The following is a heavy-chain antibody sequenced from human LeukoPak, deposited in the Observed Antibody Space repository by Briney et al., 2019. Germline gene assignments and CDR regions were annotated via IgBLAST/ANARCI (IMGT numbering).Heavy chain of an antibody. CDR1: GGSISSGSYY. CDR3: ARDYYDSSGIPRFDP. V-gene: IGHV4-61*02. D-gene: IGHD3-22*01. Sequence: NASETLSLTCTVSGGSISSGSYYWSWIRQPAGKGLEWIGRIYTSGSTNYNPSLKSRVTISVDTSKNQFSLKLSSVTAADTAVYYCARDYYDSSGIPRFDPWGQGTLVTVSS. J-gene: IGHJ5*02. CDR2: IYTSGST.